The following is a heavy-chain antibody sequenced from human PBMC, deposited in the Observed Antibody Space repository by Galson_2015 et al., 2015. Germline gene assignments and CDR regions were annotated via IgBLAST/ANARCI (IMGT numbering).Heavy chain of an antibody. J-gene: IGHJ6*03. CDR2: IYHSVST. CDR1: GYSLSSGYY. CDR3: ARVEIQLERVVTGYYFYMDV. V-gene: IGHV4-38-2*01. D-gene: IGHD1-1*01. Sequence: TLSLTCAVSGYSLSSGYYWSWIRQPPGKGLEWSGNIYHSVSTSYTPSLKSRVTISVDTSKNQFSLKLSSVTAADTAVYYCARVEIQLERVVTGYYFYMDVWGKGTTVTVSS.